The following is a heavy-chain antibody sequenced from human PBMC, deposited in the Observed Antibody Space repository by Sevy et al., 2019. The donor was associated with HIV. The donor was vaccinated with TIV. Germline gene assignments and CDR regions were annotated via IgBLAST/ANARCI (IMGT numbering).Heavy chain of an antibody. V-gene: IGHV4-59*01. CDR2: IYYSGST. CDR1: GGSISSYY. Sequence: SETLSLTCTVSGGSISSYYWSWIRQPPGKGLEWIGYIYYSGSTNYNPSLKSGVTISVDTSKNQFSLKLSSVTAADTAVYYCARGGYYYGSGSFDIWGQGTMVTVSS. D-gene: IGHD3-10*01. J-gene: IGHJ3*02. CDR3: ARGGYYYGSGSFDI.